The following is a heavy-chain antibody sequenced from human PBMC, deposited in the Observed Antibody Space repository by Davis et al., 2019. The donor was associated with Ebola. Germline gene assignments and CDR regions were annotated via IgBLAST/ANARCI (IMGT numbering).Heavy chain of an antibody. V-gene: IGHV1-18*01. J-gene: IGHJ4*02. CDR2: ISAYNGNT. Sequence: ASVKVSCKASGYSFNNYAISWVRQAPGQGLEWMGWISAYNGNTNYAQKVQGRVTMTTDTSTGTAYLDLRSLRSDDTAVYFCARGGDSRRWFDPIDNWGQGTLVTVSS. D-gene: IGHD6-13*01. CDR1: GYSFNNYA. CDR3: ARGGDSRRWFDPIDN.